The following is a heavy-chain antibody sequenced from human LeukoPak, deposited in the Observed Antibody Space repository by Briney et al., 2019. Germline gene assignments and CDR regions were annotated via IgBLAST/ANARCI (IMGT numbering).Heavy chain of an antibody. CDR1: GFSLSTTGMC. CDR2: LDWDDDE. D-gene: IGHD3-22*01. J-gene: IGHJ4*02. Sequence: SGPTLSQPTPPLTLTCTFSGFSLSTTGMCVCWIRQPPEKAVEWLSLLDWDDDEYCNTSLTTSLTLSQDSSKNQVVLTMTNMDPVDTATYYCARTYYYDSSGYYSTYYFDYWGQGTLVTVSS. CDR3: ARTYYYDSSGYYSTYYFDY. V-gene: IGHV2-70*01.